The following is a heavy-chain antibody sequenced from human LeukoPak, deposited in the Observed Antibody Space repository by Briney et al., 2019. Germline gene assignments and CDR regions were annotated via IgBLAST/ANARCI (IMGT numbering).Heavy chain of an antibody. Sequence: GASVKVSCKASGGTLSSYAISWVRQAPGQGLEWMGGIIPIFGTANYAQKFQGRVTITADESTSTAYMELSSLRSEDTAVYYCARDSGGRYHDWGQGTLVTVSS. V-gene: IGHV1-69*13. D-gene: IGHD1-14*01. CDR3: ARDSGGRYHD. CDR2: IIPIFGTA. J-gene: IGHJ4*02. CDR1: GGTLSSYA.